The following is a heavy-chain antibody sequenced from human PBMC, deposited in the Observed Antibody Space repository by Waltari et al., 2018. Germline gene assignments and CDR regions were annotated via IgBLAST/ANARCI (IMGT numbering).Heavy chain of an antibody. CDR3: ARTVVAALNDAFDI. D-gene: IGHD2-15*01. CDR1: GGSISSYY. V-gene: IGHV4-59*01. Sequence: QVQLQESGPGLVKPSETLSLTCTVSGGSISSYYWRWIRQPPGKGLEWIGYIYYSGSTNYNPSLKSRVTISVDTSKNQFSLKLSSVTAADTAVYYCARTVVAALNDAFDIWGQGTMVTVSS. CDR2: IYYSGST. J-gene: IGHJ3*02.